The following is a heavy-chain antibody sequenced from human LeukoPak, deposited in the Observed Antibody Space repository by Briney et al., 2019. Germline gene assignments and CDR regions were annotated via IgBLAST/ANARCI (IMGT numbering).Heavy chain of an antibody. CDR3: ARDEAAVVRGFDY. V-gene: IGHV4-39*07. Sequence: PSETLSLTCTVSGGSISSSNYYWGWIRQPPEKGLEWIGSLYYTGSTYYNPSLKSRVTISVDTSKNQFSLKLSSVTAADTAIYYCARDEAAVVRGFDYWGQGTLVTVSS. CDR1: GGSISSSNYY. J-gene: IGHJ4*02. CDR2: LYYTGST. D-gene: IGHD3-22*01.